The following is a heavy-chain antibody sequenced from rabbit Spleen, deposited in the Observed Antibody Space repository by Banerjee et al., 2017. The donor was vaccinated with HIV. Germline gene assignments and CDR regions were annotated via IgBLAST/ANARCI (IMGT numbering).Heavy chain of an antibody. V-gene: IGHV1S7*01. J-gene: IGHJ4*01. CDR2: IDPVFGSA. CDR1: GFDFTSYY. Sequence: QSLEESGGDLVKPGGSLKLSCKASGFDFTSYYMSWVRQAPGKGLEWIGYIDPVFGSAYYASWVNGRFSISRENTQNTVSLQLNSLTAADTAAYFCARGGGLWGPGTLVTVS. CDR3: ARGGGL.